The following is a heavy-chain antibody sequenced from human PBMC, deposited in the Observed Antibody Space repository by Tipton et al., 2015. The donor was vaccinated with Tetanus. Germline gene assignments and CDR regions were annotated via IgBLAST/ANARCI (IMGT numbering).Heavy chain of an antibody. CDR1: GFTFSSYA. Sequence: SLRLSCAASGFTFSSYAMSWVRQAPGKGLEWVSGISGSGASTHYADSVTGRFIISRDNSNNTLFLQMNFLRVEDTTTYYCMYGGSRRLDFWGQGTLVTVSS. D-gene: IGHD4/OR15-4a*01. V-gene: IGHV3-23*01. J-gene: IGHJ4*02. CDR3: MYGGSRRLDF. CDR2: ISGSGAST.